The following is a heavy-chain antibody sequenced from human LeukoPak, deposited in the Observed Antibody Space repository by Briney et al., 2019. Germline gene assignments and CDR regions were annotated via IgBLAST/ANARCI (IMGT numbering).Heavy chain of an antibody. CDR2: INPNSGGT. J-gene: IGHJ5*02. D-gene: IGHD6-13*01. V-gene: IGHV1-2*02. CDR1: GYTFIDYY. CDR3: ARPTGYSSSWYWFDP. Sequence: ASVKVSCKASGYTFIDYYMHWVRQAPGQGLEWMGWINPNSGGTNYAQKFQGRVTMTRDTSISTAYMELSRLRSDDTAVYYCARPTGYSSSWYWFDPWGQGTLVTVSS.